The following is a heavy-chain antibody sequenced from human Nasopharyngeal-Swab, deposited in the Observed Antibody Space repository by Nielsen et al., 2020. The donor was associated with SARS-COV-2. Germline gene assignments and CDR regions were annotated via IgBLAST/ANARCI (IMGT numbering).Heavy chain of an antibody. Sequence: WIRQPPGKGLEWVSYMSRSGGTIYYADSVKGRFTISRDNAQDSLSLQMNSPRAEDTAVYYCARGITMIRGATRYYYGMDVWGQGTTVTVSS. J-gene: IGHJ6*02. CDR2: MSRSGGTI. D-gene: IGHD3-10*01. CDR3: ARGITMIRGATRYYYGMDV. V-gene: IGHV3-48*03.